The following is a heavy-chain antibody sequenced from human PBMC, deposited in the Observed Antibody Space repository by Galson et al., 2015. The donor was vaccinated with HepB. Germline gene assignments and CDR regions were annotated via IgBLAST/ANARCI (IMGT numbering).Heavy chain of an antibody. CDR2: INHSGST. J-gene: IGHJ4*02. V-gene: IGHV4-34*01. Sequence: ETLSLTCAVYGGYFGAYYWSWIRQPPGKGLEWIGEINHSGSTYYNPSLTSRVTISVDTSKNQFSLKLSSVTAADTAVYYCARRGGYFDWLLFDYWGQGTLVTVSS. CDR3: ARRGGYFDWLLFDY. D-gene: IGHD3-9*01. CDR1: GGYFGAYY.